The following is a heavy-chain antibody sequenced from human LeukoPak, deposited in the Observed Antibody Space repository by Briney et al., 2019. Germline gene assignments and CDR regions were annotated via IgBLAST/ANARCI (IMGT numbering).Heavy chain of an antibody. V-gene: IGHV1-2*04. J-gene: IGHJ4*02. CDR2: INPKNGDT. CDR1: GYTFTTYY. CDR3: ARPRETFNTGRYDYGL. Sequence: VASVKVSCKASGYTFTTYYMHWVRQAPGQRPEWMGWINPKNGDTNLARKYQGWVSLTRDTSSSTVYMEMSSLKSDDTAIFFCARPRETFNTGRYDYGLWGQGTLVTVSS. D-gene: IGHD4/OR15-4a*01.